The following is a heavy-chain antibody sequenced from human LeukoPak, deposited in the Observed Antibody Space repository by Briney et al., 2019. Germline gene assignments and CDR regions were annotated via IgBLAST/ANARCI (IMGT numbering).Heavy chain of an antibody. CDR3: ARDMAVAGEPDY. J-gene: IGHJ4*02. CDR1: GYIFTSYG. Sequence: ASVKVSCKASGYIFTSYGFSWVRQAPGQGLEWMGWISASNGNTKYAQNFQGRVTMTTDTSTTTAYMELRSLRSDDTAVYYCARDMAVAGEPDYWGQGTLVTVSS. CDR2: ISASNGNT. V-gene: IGHV1-18*01. D-gene: IGHD6-19*01.